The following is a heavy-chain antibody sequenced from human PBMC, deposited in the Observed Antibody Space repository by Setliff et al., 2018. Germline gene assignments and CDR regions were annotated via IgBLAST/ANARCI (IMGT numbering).Heavy chain of an antibody. Sequence: SETLSLTCTVSGGSISSYYWSWIRQPAGKGLEWIGHSYIGGSATYNPSLKSRVTMSIETSKNQFSLKLNSVTAADMAVYYCAREQWLDPPGYYYMDVWAKGTTVTVSS. CDR3: AREQWLDPPGYYYMDV. CDR2: SYIGGSA. J-gene: IGHJ6*03. D-gene: IGHD6-19*01. V-gene: IGHV4-4*07. CDR1: GGSISSYY.